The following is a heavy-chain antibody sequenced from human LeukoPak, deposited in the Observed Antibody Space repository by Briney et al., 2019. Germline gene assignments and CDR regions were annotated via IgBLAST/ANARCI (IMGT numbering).Heavy chain of an antibody. CDR2: INPNSGGT. V-gene: IGHV1-2*04. D-gene: IGHD2-2*01. Sequence: GASVKVSCKASGYTFTDYYMHWVRQAPGQGLEWMGWINPNSGGTYSAQKFQGWVTMTRDTSISTAYMELSRLTSDDTAVYYCARANALHCSSTSCLSDYWGQGTLVTVSS. CDR1: GYTFTDYY. CDR3: ARANALHCSSTSCLSDY. J-gene: IGHJ4*02.